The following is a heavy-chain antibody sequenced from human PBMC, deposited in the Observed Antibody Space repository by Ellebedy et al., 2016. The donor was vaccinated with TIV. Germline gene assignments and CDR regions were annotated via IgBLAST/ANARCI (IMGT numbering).Heavy chain of an antibody. CDR3: ARVAWFGEFHLDY. D-gene: IGHD3-10*01. CDR2: IYSGGST. Sequence: GESLKISXAASGFTVSSNYMSWVRQAPGKGLEWVSVIYSGGSTYYADSVKGRFTISRDNSKNTLYLQMNSLRAEDTAVYYCARVAWFGEFHLDYWGQGTLATVSS. V-gene: IGHV3-53*01. CDR1: GFTVSSNY. J-gene: IGHJ4*02.